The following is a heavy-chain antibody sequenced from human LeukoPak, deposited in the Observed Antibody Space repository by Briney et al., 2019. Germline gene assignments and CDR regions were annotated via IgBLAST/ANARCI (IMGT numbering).Heavy chain of an antibody. CDR2: IYHRGSI. Sequence: SQTLSLTCIVSGDSISSIRYYWSWIRQPPGKGLEWIGYIYHRGSIYYNPSHKSRVTISVNTSKNQFSLKLNSVTAADTAVYYCARHASLRSPYDYWGRGTLVTVSS. V-gene: IGHV4-30-2*03. CDR3: ARHASLRSPYDY. D-gene: IGHD3-16*01. CDR1: GDSISSIRYY. J-gene: IGHJ4*02.